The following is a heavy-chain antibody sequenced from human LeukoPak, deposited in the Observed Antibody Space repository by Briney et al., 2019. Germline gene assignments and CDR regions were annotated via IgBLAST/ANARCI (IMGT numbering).Heavy chain of an antibody. D-gene: IGHD3-10*01. CDR3: ARGDGYMIRN. J-gene: IGHJ4*02. CDR2: ISSGGDT. CDR1: GFTVTTNY. Sequence: GGSLRLSCAASGFTVTTNYMHWVRQAPGEGLEWVSLISSGGDTHSADSVKGRFTISRDNSKNTLYLQMNTLRVEDTAIYYCARGDGYMIRNWGQGTLVTVSP. V-gene: IGHV3-66*01.